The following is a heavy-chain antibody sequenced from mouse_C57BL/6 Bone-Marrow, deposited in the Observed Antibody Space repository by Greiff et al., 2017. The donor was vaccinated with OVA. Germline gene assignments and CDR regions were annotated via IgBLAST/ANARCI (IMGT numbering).Heavy chain of an antibody. V-gene: IGHV1-50*01. CDR1: GSTFTSYW. CDR3: ARRADGSYAMDY. D-gene: IGHD2-3*01. Sequence: QVQLQQPGAELVKPGASVKLSCKASGSTFTSYWLQWVKQRPGQGLGWIGKIDPSDIYTNYNQKFKGKATLTVDTTASTAYMQRSILTAEDAAVYYCARRADGSYAMDYWGQGTSVTVSS. CDR2: IDPSDIYT. J-gene: IGHJ4*01.